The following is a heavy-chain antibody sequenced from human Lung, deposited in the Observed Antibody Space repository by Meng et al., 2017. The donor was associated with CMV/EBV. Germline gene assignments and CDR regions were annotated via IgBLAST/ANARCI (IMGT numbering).Heavy chain of an antibody. CDR1: GYSFTSYW. D-gene: IGHD3-22*01. CDR2: IYPGDSDT. CDR3: ERTVKYYYDSSGPDP. V-gene: IGHV5-51*01. Sequence: GESXKISCKGSGYSFTSYWIGWVRQMPGRGLEWMGIIYPGDSDTRYSPSFQGQVTISADKSISTAYLQWSSLKASDTAMYYCERTVKYYYDSSGPDPWGQGXLVTVSS. J-gene: IGHJ5*02.